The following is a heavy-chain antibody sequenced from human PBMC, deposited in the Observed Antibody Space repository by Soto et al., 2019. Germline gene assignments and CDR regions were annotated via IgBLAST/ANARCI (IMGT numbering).Heavy chain of an antibody. CDR2: INSSSTYT. Sequence: QVQLVESEGGLVKPGGSLRLSCAASGFTFSDYYMSWIRQAPGKGLEWVSYINSSSTYTNYADSVKVRFTISRDNAKNSLYMQMNSMRAEETAVDYCARDRGGVERVAVARRYFDLWGRGTLVTVSS. D-gene: IGHD3-3*01. CDR1: GFTFSDYY. J-gene: IGHJ2*01. V-gene: IGHV3-11*05. CDR3: ARDRGGVERVAVARRYFDL.